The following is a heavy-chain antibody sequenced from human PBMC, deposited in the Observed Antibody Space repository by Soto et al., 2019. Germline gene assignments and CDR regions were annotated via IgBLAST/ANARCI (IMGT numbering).Heavy chain of an antibody. J-gene: IGHJ4*02. V-gene: IGHV3-7*04. Sequence: EEQLVESGGGLVQPGGSLRVSCAVSGFTFSGHWMTWVRQAPGKGLEWVASIKEDGSEKKYVDSAKGRFTISRDNAKKSPYLQMNSLRGDDTAVYYCARGGSNRFGLWGQGTLVTVSS. D-gene: IGHD6-13*01. CDR3: ARGGSNRFGL. CDR1: GFTFSGHW. CDR2: IKEDGSEK.